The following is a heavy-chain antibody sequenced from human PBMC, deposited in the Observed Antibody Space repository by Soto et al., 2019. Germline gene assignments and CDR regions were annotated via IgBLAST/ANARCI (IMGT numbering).Heavy chain of an antibody. CDR2: IYSSGST. J-gene: IGHJ3*01. CDR1: GASISNTGFY. CDR3: ARTTASRSLDV. D-gene: IGHD2-21*02. V-gene: IGHV4-61*08. Sequence: QVQLQESGPGLVKPSETLSLTATVSGASISNTGFYWSWIRQPPGKGLEWIGYIYSSGSTTYNSSLKRRVTISLDTSKNQVSLNLTSVTAADTAMYYCARTTASRSLDVWGHGTMVSVSS.